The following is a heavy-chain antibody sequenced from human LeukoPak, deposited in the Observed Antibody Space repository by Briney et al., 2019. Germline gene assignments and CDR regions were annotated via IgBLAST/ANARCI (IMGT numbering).Heavy chain of an antibody. CDR3: AREGYASGTRYGMDV. Sequence: RPGGSLRLSCAASGFTVTNNYMSWVRQAPGKGLEWVSVIYAGGTTSYADSVKGRFTISRDSSKNTLYLQMNSLRAEDTAVYYCAREGYASGTRYGMDVWGQGTTVTVSS. CDR1: GFTVTNNY. J-gene: IGHJ6*02. V-gene: IGHV3-66*01. D-gene: IGHD3-10*01. CDR2: IYAGGTT.